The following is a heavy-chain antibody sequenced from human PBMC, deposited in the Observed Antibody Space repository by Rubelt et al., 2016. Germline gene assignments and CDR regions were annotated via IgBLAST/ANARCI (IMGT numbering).Heavy chain of an antibody. CDR2: IIPILGIA. D-gene: IGHD3-16*01. Sequence: QVQLVQSGAEVKKPGSSVKVSCKASGGTFNSYAISWVRQAPGQGLEWMGRIIPILGIANYAQNFQGRVTITADKSTSTAYMELSSLRSEDTAVYYCVRGIWRGEDYWGQGTLVTVSS. J-gene: IGHJ4*02. CDR3: VRGIWRGEDY. V-gene: IGHV1-69*04. CDR1: GGTFNSYA.